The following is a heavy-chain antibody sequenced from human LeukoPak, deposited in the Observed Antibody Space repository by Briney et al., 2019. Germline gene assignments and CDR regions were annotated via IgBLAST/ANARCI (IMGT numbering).Heavy chain of an antibody. CDR1: GFTFSSYG. V-gene: IGHV3-30*02. Sequence: GGSLRLSCAASGFTFSSYGMHWVRQAPGKGLEWVAFIRYDGSEKYYADSVKGRFTFSRDNSKNTLYLQMNSLRAEDTAVYYCAKTGTRGAWGQGTLVTVSS. CDR3: AKTGTRGA. CDR2: IRYDGSEK. J-gene: IGHJ5*02. D-gene: IGHD1-7*01.